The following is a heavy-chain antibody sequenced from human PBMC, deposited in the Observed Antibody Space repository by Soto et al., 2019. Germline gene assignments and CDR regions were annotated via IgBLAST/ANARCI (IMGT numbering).Heavy chain of an antibody. Sequence: KSSETLSLTCTVSGGSISSSSYYWGWIRQPPGKGLEWIGSIYYSGSTYYNPSLKSRVTISVDTSKNQFSLKLSSVTAADTAVYHCARLARWHSSSWQYYYYGMDVWGQGT. CDR1: GGSISSSSYY. V-gene: IGHV4-39*01. D-gene: IGHD6-13*01. CDR2: IYYSGST. J-gene: IGHJ6*02. CDR3: ARLARWHSSSWQYYYYGMDV.